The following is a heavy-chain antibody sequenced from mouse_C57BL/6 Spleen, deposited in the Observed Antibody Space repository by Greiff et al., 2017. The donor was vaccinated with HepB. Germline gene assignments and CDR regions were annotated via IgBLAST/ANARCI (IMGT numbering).Heavy chain of an antibody. V-gene: IGHV5-4*01. CDR3: ARDKGGGDCGGTSYFDV. J-gene: IGHJ1*03. Sequence: EVQVVESGGGLVKPGGSLKLSCAASGFTFSSYAMSWVRQTPEKRLEWVATISDGGSYTYYPDNVKGRFTISRDNAKNNLYLQMSHLKSEDTARYYCARDKGGGDCGGTSYFDVWGTGTTVTVSS. CDR1: GFTFSSYA. D-gene: IGHD2-13*01. CDR2: ISDGGSYT.